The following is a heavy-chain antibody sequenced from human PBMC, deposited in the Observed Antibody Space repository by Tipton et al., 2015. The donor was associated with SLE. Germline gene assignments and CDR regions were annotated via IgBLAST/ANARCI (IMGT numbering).Heavy chain of an antibody. CDR3: ARGDFYDSADSYNDAFDI. Sequence: SLRLSCAASGFSISDYAMHWVRQAPGRGLEYVSAISKGGTTYYSNSVKGRFTISRDNSKNTVSLQMGSLRTEDMGVYYCARGDFYDSADSYNDAFDIWGQGTLVTVSS. J-gene: IGHJ3*02. V-gene: IGHV3-64*01. D-gene: IGHD3-22*01. CDR1: GFSISDYA. CDR2: ISKGGTT.